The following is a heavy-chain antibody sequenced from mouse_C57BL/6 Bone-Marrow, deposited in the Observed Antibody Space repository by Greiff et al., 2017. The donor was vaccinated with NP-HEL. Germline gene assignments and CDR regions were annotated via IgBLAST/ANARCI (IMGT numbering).Heavy chain of an antibody. CDR1: GFTFSDYY. D-gene: IGHD3-2*02. J-gene: IGHJ4*01. CDR2: INYDGSST. V-gene: IGHV5-16*01. Sequence: VQLKESEGGLVQPGSSMKLSCTASGFTFSDYYMAWVRQVPEKGLEWVANINYDGSSTYYLDSLKSRFIISRDNAKNILYLQMSSLKSEDTATYYCARVPTAQATLYYYAMDYWGQGTSVTVSS. CDR3: ARVPTAQATLYYYAMDY.